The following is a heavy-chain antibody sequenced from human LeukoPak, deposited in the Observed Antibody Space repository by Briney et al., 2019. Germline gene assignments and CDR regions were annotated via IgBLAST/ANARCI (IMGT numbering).Heavy chain of an antibody. V-gene: IGHV3-23*01. Sequence: GGSLRLSCAASGFTFSSYWMHWVRQPPGKGLVWVSAISGSGGSTYYADSVKGRFTISRDNSKNTIYLQMNSLRAEDTAVYYCARAYYYDSSGYYPIDYWGQGTLVTVSS. CDR1: GFTFSSYW. D-gene: IGHD3-22*01. J-gene: IGHJ4*02. CDR2: ISGSGGST. CDR3: ARAYYYDSSGYYPIDY.